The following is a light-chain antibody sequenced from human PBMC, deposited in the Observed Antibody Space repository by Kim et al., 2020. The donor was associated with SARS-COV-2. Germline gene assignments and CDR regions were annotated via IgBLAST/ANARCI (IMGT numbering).Light chain of an antibody. V-gene: IGLV2-14*01. CDR2: DVS. CDR3: SSYTSSSTLV. CDR1: SSDVGGYNY. J-gene: IGLJ2*01. Sequence: QSALTQPASVSGSPGQSITISCTGTSSDVGGYNYVSWYQQHPGKAPKLMIYDVSKRPSGGSNRFSGSKSGNTASLTISGLQAEDEADYYCSSYTSSSTLVFGGGTQLTVL.